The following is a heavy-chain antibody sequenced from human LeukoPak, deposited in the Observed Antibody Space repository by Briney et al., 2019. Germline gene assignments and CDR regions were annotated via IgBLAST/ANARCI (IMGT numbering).Heavy chain of an antibody. D-gene: IGHD6-13*01. CDR1: GINFSTYG. CDR2: ISYDGSSK. V-gene: IGHV3-30*18. Sequence: GGSLILSCAASGINFSTYGMHWVRQAPGKGLELVAVISYDGSSKYYADSVKGRFTISRDNSKNTLYLQMNSLRAEDTAVYYCEKIGSAGTHLYWFDPWGQGTLVTVSS. J-gene: IGHJ5*02. CDR3: EKIGSAGTHLYWFDP.